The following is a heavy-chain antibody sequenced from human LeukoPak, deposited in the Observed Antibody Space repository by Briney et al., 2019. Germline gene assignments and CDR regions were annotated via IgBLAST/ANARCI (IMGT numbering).Heavy chain of an antibody. J-gene: IGHJ4*02. CDR2: INTDGRST. Sequence: GGSLRLSCAASGFTFRLYWMHWVRQVTGKGLVWVSRINTDGRSTSYADSVKGRSTVSRDNAKNTLYLQMNSLRAEDTAVYYCARDPSSSSWYDYWGQGTLVTVSS. V-gene: IGHV3-74*01. CDR3: ARDPSSSSWYDY. CDR1: GFTFRLYW. D-gene: IGHD6-6*01.